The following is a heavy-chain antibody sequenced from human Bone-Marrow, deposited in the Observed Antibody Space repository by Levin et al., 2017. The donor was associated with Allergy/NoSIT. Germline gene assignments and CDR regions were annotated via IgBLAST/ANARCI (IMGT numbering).Heavy chain of an antibody. J-gene: IGHJ4*02. CDR2: IANRGST. V-gene: IGHV4-4*08. D-gene: IGHD6-13*01. CDR1: GGSLREYF. Sequence: SQTLSLTCTVSGGSLREYFWSWIRQPPGQGLEWIGYIANRGSTIYNPSLKSRVTISADTSKNQFSLEMISVTSADTAVYFCARGAAGGDDYWGQGTLVTVSS. CDR3: ARGAAGGDDY.